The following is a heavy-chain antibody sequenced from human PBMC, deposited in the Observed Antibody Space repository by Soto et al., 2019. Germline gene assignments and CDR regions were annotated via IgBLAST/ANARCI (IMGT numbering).Heavy chain of an antibody. V-gene: IGHV4-31*03. Sequence: QLQLQESGPGLVKPSETLSLTCTVSGDSISSGGYYWSWIRQHPGKGLEWIGYIYYSGSTYYNPSLKSRVTISVDTSKNQFSLKLSSVTAADTAVYYCARENVGATPSPLIDYWGQGTLVTVSS. CDR3: ARENVGATPSPLIDY. CDR1: GDSISSGGYY. CDR2: IYYSGST. J-gene: IGHJ4*02. D-gene: IGHD1-26*01.